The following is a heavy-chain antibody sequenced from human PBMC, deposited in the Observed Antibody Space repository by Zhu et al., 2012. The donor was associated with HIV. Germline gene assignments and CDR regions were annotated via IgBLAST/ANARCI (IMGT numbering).Heavy chain of an antibody. CDR3: ARLAYGRAAAGYYYYMDV. CDR2: MFHSGST. J-gene: IGHJ6*03. V-gene: IGHV4-38-2*02. CDR1: GYSISSGFY. Sequence: QVQLQESSPGLVKFSETLFLNCSVSGYSISSGFYWGWIRQPPGKGLEWIAAMFHSGSTYYNPSLKSRVTMSMDTSNNQFSLSLDSVTAADTALYYCARLAYGRAAAGYYYYMDVWGKGTTVTVS. D-gene: IGHD6-13*01.